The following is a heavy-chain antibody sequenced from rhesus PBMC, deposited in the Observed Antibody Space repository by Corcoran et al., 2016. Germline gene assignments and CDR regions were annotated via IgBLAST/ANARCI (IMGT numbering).Heavy chain of an antibody. D-gene: IGHD3-16*01. CDR3: ARVPGVKSDDY. J-gene: IGHJ4*01. CDR2: IYWNDSK. CDR1: GFSISTPGTG. Sequence: QVTLKESGPALVKPTQTLTLTCTFSGFSISTPGTGVGWIRPPPGKALEWLASIYWNDSKYYSTSLKSRLTISKDTSKNQVVLTMTNMDPVDTATYYCARVPGVKSDDYWGRGVLVTVSS. V-gene: IGHV2-95*01.